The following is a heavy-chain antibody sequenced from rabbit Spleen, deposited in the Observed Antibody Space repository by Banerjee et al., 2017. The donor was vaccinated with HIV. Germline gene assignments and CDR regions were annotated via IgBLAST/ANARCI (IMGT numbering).Heavy chain of an antibody. J-gene: IGHJ4*01. D-gene: IGHD4-2*01. CDR3: ARGGYGGHIYSMGL. V-gene: IGHV1S40*01. Sequence: QSLEESGGDLVQPEGSLTLTCKVSGFDFSSDAMCWVRQAPGKGPEFIACINDVTGKSVYANWAKGRFTFSKTSSTTVTLQMTSLTDADTATYFCARGGYGGHIYSMGLWGQGTLVTVS. CDR1: GFDFSSDA. CDR2: INDVTGKS.